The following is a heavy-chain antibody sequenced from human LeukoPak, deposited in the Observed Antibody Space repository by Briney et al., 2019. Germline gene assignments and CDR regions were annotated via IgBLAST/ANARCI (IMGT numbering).Heavy chain of an antibody. J-gene: IGHJ4*02. CDR1: GGTFSSYA. V-gene: IGHV1-8*03. Sequence: ASVKVSCKASGGTFSSYAISWVRQATGQGLEWMGWMNPNSGNTGYAQKFQGRVTITRNTSISTAYMELSSLRSEDTAVYYCARGSGSYQYWGQGTLVTVSS. CDR3: ARGSGSYQY. D-gene: IGHD1-26*01. CDR2: MNPNSGNT.